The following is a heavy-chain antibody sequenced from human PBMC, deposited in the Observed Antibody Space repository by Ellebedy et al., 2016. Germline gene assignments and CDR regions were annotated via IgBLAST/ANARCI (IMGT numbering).Heavy chain of an antibody. J-gene: IGHJ6*02. Sequence: ASVKVSCKASGGTFSSYAISWVRQAPGQGIEWMGRISGYNGNTNYAQKLQGRVTMTTDTSTSTAYMELRSLRSDDTAVYYCAREFSALWFGESLSGMDVWGQGTTVTVSS. D-gene: IGHD3-10*01. CDR2: ISGYNGNT. V-gene: IGHV1-18*01. CDR1: GGTFSSYA. CDR3: AREFSALWFGESLSGMDV.